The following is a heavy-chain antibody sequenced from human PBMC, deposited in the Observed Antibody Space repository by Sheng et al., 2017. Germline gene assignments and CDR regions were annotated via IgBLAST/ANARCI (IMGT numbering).Heavy chain of an antibody. Sequence: QLQLQESGPGLVKPSETLSLTCTVSGGSISSSSYYWGWIRQPPGKGLEWIGSIYYSGSTYYNPSLKSRVTISVDTSKNQFSLKLSSVTAADTAVYYCARDPGYYDSSGYYYWNYWGQGMLVTVSS. J-gene: IGHJ4*02. CDR1: GGSISSSSYY. V-gene: IGHV4-39*07. CDR2: IYYSGST. CDR3: ARDPGYYDSSGYYYWNY. D-gene: IGHD3-22*01.